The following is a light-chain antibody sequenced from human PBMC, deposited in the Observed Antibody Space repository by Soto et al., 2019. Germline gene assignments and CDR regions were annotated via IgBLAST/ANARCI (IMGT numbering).Light chain of an antibody. CDR1: QSVSSN. V-gene: IGKV3-15*01. CDR2: GAS. J-gene: IGKJ4*01. CDR3: QQYNNWPLT. Sequence: EIVMTQSPATLSVSPGERATLSCRASQSVSSNLAWYQQKPGQAPRLLIYGASTRATGIPARFSGSGSGTEFTLTISSLQSEDFAVYYCQQYNNWPLTFGGGTQEEIK.